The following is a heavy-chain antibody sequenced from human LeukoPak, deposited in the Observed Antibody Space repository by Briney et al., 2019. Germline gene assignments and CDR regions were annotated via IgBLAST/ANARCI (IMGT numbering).Heavy chain of an antibody. Sequence: SETLSLTCTVSGGSMSSYYWSWIRQPPGKGLEWIGYIYYSGTTNYNPSLKSRVTISVDTSKNQFSLKLSSVTAADTAVYYCARDLRGYYDILTGYYNTGLDYWGQGTLVTVSS. J-gene: IGHJ4*02. CDR2: IYYSGTT. V-gene: IGHV4-59*12. CDR1: GGSMSSYY. D-gene: IGHD3-9*01. CDR3: ARDLRGYYDILTGYYNTGLDY.